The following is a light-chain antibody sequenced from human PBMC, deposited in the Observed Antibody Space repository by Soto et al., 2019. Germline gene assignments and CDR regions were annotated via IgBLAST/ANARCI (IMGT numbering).Light chain of an antibody. CDR1: QSVASSY. CDR2: GAS. Sequence: EIVLTQSPGTLSLSPGEGATLSCRASQSVASSYLAWYQQKPGQAPRLLIYGASNRATGIPDRFSGGGSGTDFTLTISRLEPEDFAVYYCQQYGSSSYTFGQGTKLESK. CDR3: QQYGSSSYT. J-gene: IGKJ2*01. V-gene: IGKV3-20*01.